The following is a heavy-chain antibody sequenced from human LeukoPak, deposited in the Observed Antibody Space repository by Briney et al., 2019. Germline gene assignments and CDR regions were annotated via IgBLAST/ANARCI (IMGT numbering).Heavy chain of an antibody. D-gene: IGHD6-25*01. Sequence: SETLSLTCAVYGGSFSGYHWSWIRQPPGKGLEWIGEINHSGSTNYNPSLKSRVTISIDTSKNLFSLNLRSVTAADTAVYYCARGLQRLPAGGYWGQGTLVTVSS. V-gene: IGHV4-34*01. J-gene: IGHJ4*02. CDR1: GGSFSGYH. CDR3: ARGLQRLPAGGY. CDR2: INHSGST.